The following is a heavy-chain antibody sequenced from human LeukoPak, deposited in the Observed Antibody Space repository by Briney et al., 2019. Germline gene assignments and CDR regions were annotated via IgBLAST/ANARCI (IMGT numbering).Heavy chain of an antibody. CDR3: AAHFVSGGNNWLDP. V-gene: IGHV3-23*01. CDR2: ISGSGDKT. J-gene: IGHJ5*02. CDR1: GFNDG. Sequence: GGSLRLYCAASGFNDGTSWVRQAAGKGLEWVSAISGSGDKTFYADSVKGRFVISRDNSKNTPYLQMNSLRAEDTAVYYWAAHFVSGGNNWLDPWDQGTLDTVSS. D-gene: IGHD3-10*01.